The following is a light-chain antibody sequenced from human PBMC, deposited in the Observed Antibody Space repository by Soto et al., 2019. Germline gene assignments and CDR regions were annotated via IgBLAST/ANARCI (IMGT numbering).Light chain of an antibody. CDR3: ISYTTSSTVV. J-gene: IGLJ2*01. CDR2: EVS. Sequence: QSALTQPASVSGSPGQSITISCTGTRSDVGSYKYVSWYQHDPGKAPKLIIYEVSNRPSGVSDRFSGSKSGNTASLTISGLQAEDEADYYCISYTTSSTVVFGGGTKLTVL. CDR1: RSDVGSYKY. V-gene: IGLV2-14*01.